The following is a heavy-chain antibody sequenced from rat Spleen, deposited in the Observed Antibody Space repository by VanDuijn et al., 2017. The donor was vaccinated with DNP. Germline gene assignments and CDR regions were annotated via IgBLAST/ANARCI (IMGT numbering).Heavy chain of an antibody. Sequence: EVQLVESGGGLVQPGRSLKLSCAASGFTFSDYNMAWVRQAPKKGLEWVATISYDGSSTYYRDSVKGRFTISRDNAKSTLYLQMNSLRSEDTASYYCTREDYGGSFDYWGQGVMVTVSS. CDR2: ISYDGSST. V-gene: IGHV5-7*01. CDR3: TREDYGGSFDY. CDR1: GFTFSDYN. J-gene: IGHJ2*01. D-gene: IGHD1-11*01.